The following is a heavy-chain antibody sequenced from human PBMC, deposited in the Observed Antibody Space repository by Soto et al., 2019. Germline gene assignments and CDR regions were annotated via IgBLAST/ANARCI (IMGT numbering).Heavy chain of an antibody. J-gene: IGHJ2*01. CDR3: AKEPVGPDWYFDL. CDR1: GFTFSSYA. CDR2: ISGSGIST. Sequence: PGGSLRLSCAASGFTFSSYAMHWVRQAPGKGLEWVSGISGSGISTHYADSVKGRFTVSRDNSKNTPYLQMNSLRAEDTAVYNCAKEPVGPDWYFDLWGRGTLVTVSS. V-gene: IGHV3-23*01.